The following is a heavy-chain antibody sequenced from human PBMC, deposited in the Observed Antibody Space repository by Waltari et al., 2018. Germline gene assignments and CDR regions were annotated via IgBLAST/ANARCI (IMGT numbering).Heavy chain of an antibody. CDR3: ARVANSGYDDRGHFDL. J-gene: IGHJ4*02. CDR2: IFHTGST. CDR1: VGAIGTYY. D-gene: IGHD5-12*01. Sequence: QVQLHESGPGLVKPSETLSLTCTVSVGAIGTYYWSWIRQSPGKGLEWVAYIFHTGSTNYNPSLKSRVTMSVDSSKNQFSLKLSSVTAADTAVYFCARVANSGYDDRGHFDLWGQGTLVTVSS. V-gene: IGHV4-59*01.